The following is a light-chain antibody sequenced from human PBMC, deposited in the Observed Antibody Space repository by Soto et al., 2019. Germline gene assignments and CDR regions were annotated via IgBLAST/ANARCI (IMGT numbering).Light chain of an antibody. Sequence: QSVLTQPASVSGSPGHSIAIFCTGTSSDVGAYNYVSWYQHHPGKAPNLMIYDVSNRPSGVSNRFSGSKSGNTASLTISGLQAEDEADYYCSSYTSTSTLYVFGTGTKVTV. CDR1: SSDVGAYNY. CDR3: SSYTSTSTLYV. J-gene: IGLJ1*01. V-gene: IGLV2-14*03. CDR2: DVS.